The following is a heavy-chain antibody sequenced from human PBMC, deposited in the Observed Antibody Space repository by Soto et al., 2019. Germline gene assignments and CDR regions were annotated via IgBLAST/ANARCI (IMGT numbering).Heavy chain of an antibody. Sequence: SETLSLTCSVSGGSISGYYWSWIRQAPGKGLEWIGYVYDTGRTSYNPSLQSRVTISVDTSKKQFSLSLRLVTAADTAVYFCARSIAVPSSHIDHWGQGARVTVSS. V-gene: IGHV4-59*01. CDR1: GGSISGYY. J-gene: IGHJ4*02. CDR2: VYDTGRT. D-gene: IGHD6-6*01. CDR3: ARSIAVPSSHIDH.